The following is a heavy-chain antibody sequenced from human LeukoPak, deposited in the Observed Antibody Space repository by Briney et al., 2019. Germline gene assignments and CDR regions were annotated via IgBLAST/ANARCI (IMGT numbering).Heavy chain of an antibody. CDR3: ARTQQRHCGMDV. V-gene: IGHV4-34*01. CDR2: INHSGST. D-gene: IGHD6-25*01. Sequence: SETLSLTCAVYGGSFSGYYWSWIRQPPGKGLEWIGEINHSGSTNYNPSLKSRVTISVDTSKNQFSLKLSSVTAADTAVYYCARTQQRHCGMDVWGQGTTVTVSS. CDR1: GGSFSGYY. J-gene: IGHJ6*02.